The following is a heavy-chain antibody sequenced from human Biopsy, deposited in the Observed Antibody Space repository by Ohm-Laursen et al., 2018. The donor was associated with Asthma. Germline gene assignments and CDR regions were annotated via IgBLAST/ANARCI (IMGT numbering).Heavy chain of an antibody. CDR3: SREEPTSGWYQGSILR. Sequence: SLRLSCAASGFTFGSYGLHWVRQAPGKGLERVACISYDGSNKYYADSVKGRSTISRDNSKNTLYLQMNSLRAEDTAVYYCSREEPTSGWYQGSILRWGQGTLVTVSS. V-gene: IGHV3-30*03. CDR1: GFTFGSYG. J-gene: IGHJ4*02. D-gene: IGHD6-19*01. CDR2: ISYDGSNK.